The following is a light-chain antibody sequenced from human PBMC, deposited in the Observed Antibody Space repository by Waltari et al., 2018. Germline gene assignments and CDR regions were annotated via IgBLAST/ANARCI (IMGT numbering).Light chain of an antibody. J-gene: IGKJ1*01. CDR2: GAS. V-gene: IGKV1-39*01. CDR1: QSISNY. CDR3: QQSYSTPPT. Sequence: DIQMTQSPSYLSASVGDRVTITCRASQSISNYLNWYQQKPGRAPKLLIYGASSLQRGVPSRFSGSGSGTDFTLTISSLQPEDIATYYCQQSYSTPPTFGQGTKVEIK.